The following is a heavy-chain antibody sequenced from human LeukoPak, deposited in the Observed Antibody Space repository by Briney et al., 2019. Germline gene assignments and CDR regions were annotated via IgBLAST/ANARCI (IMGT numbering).Heavy chain of an antibody. CDR2: ISSSGSTI. J-gene: IGHJ4*02. Sequence: GGSLRLSCAASGFTFSSYEMNWVRQAPGKGLEWVSYISSSGSTIYYADSVKGRFTIPRDNAKNSLYLQMNSLRAEDTAVYYCARGGIQLWRTFDYWGQGTLVTVSS. CDR3: ARGGIQLWRTFDY. V-gene: IGHV3-48*03. D-gene: IGHD5-18*01. CDR1: GFTFSSYE.